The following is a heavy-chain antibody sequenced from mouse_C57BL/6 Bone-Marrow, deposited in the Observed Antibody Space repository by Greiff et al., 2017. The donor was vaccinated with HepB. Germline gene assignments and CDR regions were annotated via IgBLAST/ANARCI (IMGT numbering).Heavy chain of an antibody. CDR2: IEPSDSET. CDR3: ALLWLRRPHYFDY. D-gene: IGHD2-2*01. CDR1: GYTFTSYW. V-gene: IGHV1-52*01. J-gene: IGHJ2*01. Sequence: QVQLQQPGAELVRPGSSVKLSCKASGYTFTSYWMHWVKQRPIQGLEWIGNIEPSDSETHYNQKFKDKATLTGDKSSSTAYMQLSSLTSEDSAVYYCALLWLRRPHYFDYWGQGTTLTVSS.